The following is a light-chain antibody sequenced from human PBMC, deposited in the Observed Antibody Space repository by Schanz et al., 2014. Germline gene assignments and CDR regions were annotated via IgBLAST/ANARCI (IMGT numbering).Light chain of an antibody. J-gene: IGKJ1*01. V-gene: IGKV3-11*01. Sequence: EIVLTQSPGTLSLSPGEGATVSCRASQSVNDSLDWIQQKPGQPPRVVIYDASKRATGIPTRFSGSGSGTDFTLAISSLEPEDVAVYYCQQHSKWPLTWTYGQGTMVAIK. CDR1: QSVNDS. CDR3: QQHSKWPLTWT. CDR2: DAS.